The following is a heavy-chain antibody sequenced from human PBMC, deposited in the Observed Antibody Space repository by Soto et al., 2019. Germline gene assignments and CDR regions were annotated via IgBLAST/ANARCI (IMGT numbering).Heavy chain of an antibody. CDR1: GGSIKNHC. D-gene: IGHD7-27*01. J-gene: IGHJ4*02. V-gene: IGHV4-59*11. CDR3: ARANWYSEY. CDR2: IYYTGST. Sequence: ASETLCLTCTVAGGSIKNHCWSWIRQPPGKGLEWIGYIYYTGSTNYNPSLKSRVTMSVDTSKNQFSLNLTSLTAADTAIYYCARANWYSEYWGQGTLVTVSS.